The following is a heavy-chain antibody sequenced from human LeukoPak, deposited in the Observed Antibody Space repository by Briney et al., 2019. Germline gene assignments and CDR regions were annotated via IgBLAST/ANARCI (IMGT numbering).Heavy chain of an antibody. CDR3: ARLGITMVRGVIIHNWFDP. CDR1: GYSFTSYW. J-gene: IGHJ5*02. Sequence: GESLKISCKGSGYSFTSYWIGWVRQMPGKGREWMGIIYPGDSDTRYSPSFQGQGTISADKSISTAYLQWSSLKASDTAMYYCARLGITMVRGVIIHNWFDPWGQGTLVTVSS. D-gene: IGHD3-10*01. V-gene: IGHV5-51*01. CDR2: IYPGDSDT.